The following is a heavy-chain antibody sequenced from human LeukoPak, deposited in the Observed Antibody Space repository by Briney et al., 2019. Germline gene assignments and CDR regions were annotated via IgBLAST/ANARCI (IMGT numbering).Heavy chain of an antibody. CDR2: TRNKANSYTT. Sequence: GGSLRLSCAASGFTFSDHYMNWVRQAPGKGLEWVGRTRNKANSYTTEYAASVKGRFTISRDDSRNSLYLQMNSLKTEDTAVYYWARYTTVTTHDYWGQGTLVTVSS. V-gene: IGHV3-72*01. CDR1: GFTFSDHY. J-gene: IGHJ4*02. CDR3: ARYTTVTTHDY. D-gene: IGHD4-11*01.